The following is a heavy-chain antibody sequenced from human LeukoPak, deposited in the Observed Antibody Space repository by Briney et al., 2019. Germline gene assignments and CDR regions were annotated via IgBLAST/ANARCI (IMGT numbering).Heavy chain of an antibody. D-gene: IGHD5-24*01. CDR1: GGSISGYY. J-gene: IGHJ3*02. V-gene: IGHV4-59*01. CDR2: IYYSGST. CDR3: ARECDGYKGGCNI. Sequence: SETLSLTCTVSGGSISGYYWSWIRQPPGKGLEWIGYIYYSGSTNYNPSLKSRVTISVDTSKNQFSPKLSSVTAADTAVYYCARECDGYKGGCNIWGQGTMVTVSS.